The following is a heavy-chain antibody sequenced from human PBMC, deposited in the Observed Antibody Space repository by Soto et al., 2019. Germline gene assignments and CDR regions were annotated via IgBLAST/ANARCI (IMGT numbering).Heavy chain of an antibody. CDR3: ARGRASFPLDN. D-gene: IGHD3-16*02. J-gene: IGHJ4*02. CDR1: GYTFTNYV. CDR2: INAASGNT. V-gene: IGHV1-3*01. Sequence: QVQLVQSGAEVKKPGASVKVSCKASGYTFTNYVMYWVRQAPGQSLEWVGWINAASGNTKNSQKFQDRVTLTRDTSAITVLREMCGMELDDTAVDSRARGRASFPLDNWGQVTPVTVSA.